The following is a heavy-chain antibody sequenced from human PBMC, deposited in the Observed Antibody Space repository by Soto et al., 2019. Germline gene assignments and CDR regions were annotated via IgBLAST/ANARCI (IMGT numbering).Heavy chain of an antibody. Sequence: VGSLRLSCATSGFTFSNYWMSWVRQAPGKGLEWVANIKQDGSESNYADSVKGRFTISRDNAENTLYLQMNSLRAEDTAVYYCALLVVVTAIDYWGQGTLVTVSS. D-gene: IGHD2-21*02. CDR2: IKQDGSES. CDR3: ALLVVVTAIDY. CDR1: GFTFSNYW. J-gene: IGHJ4*02. V-gene: IGHV3-7*01.